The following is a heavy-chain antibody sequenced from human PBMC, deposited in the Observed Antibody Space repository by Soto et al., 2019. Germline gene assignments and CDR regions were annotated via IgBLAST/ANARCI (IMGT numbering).Heavy chain of an antibody. Sequence: GASVTVSCKASGYTFTSYDINWVRQAPGQGLEWVGWMNPNSGNTGYAQTFQGRGTMTRNTSISTAYMELSSLRSEDTAVYYCATPTTSSGWFYYFDYWGQGTLVTVSS. D-gene: IGHD6-19*01. CDR2: MNPNSGNT. V-gene: IGHV1-8*02. CDR1: GYTFTSYD. J-gene: IGHJ4*02. CDR3: ATPTTSSGWFYYFDY.